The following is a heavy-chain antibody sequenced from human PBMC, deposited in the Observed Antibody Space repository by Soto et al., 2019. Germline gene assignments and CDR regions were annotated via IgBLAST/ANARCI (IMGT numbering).Heavy chain of an antibody. V-gene: IGHV3-23*01. CDR3: AKAYPLWWLRSSPLDY. Sequence: EVQLLESGGGLVQPGGSLRLSCAASGFTFSSYAMSWVRQAPGKGLEWVSAISGSGGSTYYADSVKGRFTISRDNSKNTLYLQMNSLRAEDTAVYYCAKAYPLWWLRSSPLDYWGQGTLVTVSS. D-gene: IGHD5-12*01. CDR2: ISGSGGST. J-gene: IGHJ4*02. CDR1: GFTFSSYA.